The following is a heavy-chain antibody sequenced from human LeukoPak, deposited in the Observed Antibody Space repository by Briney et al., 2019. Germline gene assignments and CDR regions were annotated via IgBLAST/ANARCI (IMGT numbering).Heavy chain of an antibody. CDR1: GDSITTSSYY. V-gene: IGHV4-39*01. CDR2: IYYTGTT. D-gene: IGHD5-24*01. Sequence: SETLSLTCIVSGDSITTSSYYWGWIRQSPGKGLEWIGTIYYTGTTYYNPSLKSRVTISVDTSKNHFYLQLSAVAAADTAVYFCAKHLRDGLVDYWGQGTLVTVSS. CDR3: AKHLRDGLVDY. J-gene: IGHJ4*02.